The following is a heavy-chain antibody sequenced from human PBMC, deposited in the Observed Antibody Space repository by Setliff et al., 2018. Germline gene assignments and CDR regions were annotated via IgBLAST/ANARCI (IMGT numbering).Heavy chain of an antibody. CDR3: ARGSGSFPFDY. Sequence: SETLSLTCGVSGGSFSGYYWSWIRQSPGGGLEWIGEINYSRVVNHKLSLKSRVSISLDTSKNQFSLRLTSLTAADTAVYYCARGSGSFPFDYWGLGTLVTVSS. V-gene: IGHV4-34*01. CDR1: GGSFSGYY. J-gene: IGHJ4*02. CDR2: INYSRVV. D-gene: IGHD1-26*01.